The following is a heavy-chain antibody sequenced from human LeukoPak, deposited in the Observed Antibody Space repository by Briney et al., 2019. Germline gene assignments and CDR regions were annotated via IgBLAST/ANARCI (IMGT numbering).Heavy chain of an antibody. CDR3: ARRYYYGSGSYSPAGFFGY. D-gene: IGHD3-10*01. CDR1: GGSISSSSYY. CDR2: IYYSGST. J-gene: IGHJ4*02. V-gene: IGHV4-39*07. Sequence: SETLSLTCTVSGGSISSSSYYWGWIRQPPGKGLEWIGSIYYSGSTYYNPSLKSRVTISVDTSKNQFSLKLSSVTAADTAVYYCARRYYYGSGSYSPAGFFGYWGQGTLVTVSS.